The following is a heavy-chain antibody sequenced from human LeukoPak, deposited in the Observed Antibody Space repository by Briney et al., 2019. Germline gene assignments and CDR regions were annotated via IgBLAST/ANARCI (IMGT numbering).Heavy chain of an antibody. CDR3: AKGGQTAARDMDV. J-gene: IGHJ6*03. Sequence: GGSLRLSCAASGFTFYDYTMHCVRQPPGKGLGWVSLMTWDADTTYYADSVKGRFTTSTDNSKNSLYLQMNSLRSEDTALYYCAKGGQTAARDMDVWGKGSTVTVSS. V-gene: IGHV3-43*01. D-gene: IGHD2-2*01. CDR2: MTWDADTT. CDR1: GFTFYDYT.